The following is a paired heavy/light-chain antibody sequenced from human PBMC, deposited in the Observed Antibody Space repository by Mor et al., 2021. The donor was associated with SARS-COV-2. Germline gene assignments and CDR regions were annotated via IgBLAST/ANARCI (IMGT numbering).Heavy chain of an antibody. J-gene: IGHJ4*02. D-gene: IGHD3-16*01. CDR1: GFTFSSYW. Sequence: EVQLVESGGNLVQPGGSLRLSCAASGFTFSSYWVSWVRQAPGKGLEWVALIKEDGRNIYYVDSVKGRFTISRDDAKNSLYLQMTSVRAEDTAVYYCVFHRGGHWGQGTLVTVSS. V-gene: IGHV3-7*01. CDR2: IKEDGRNI. CDR3: VFHRGGH.
Light chain of an antibody. CDR1: QSLVFSDGNTY. CDR2: KVS. Sequence: DVVMTQSPLSLPVTLGQPASISCRSSQSLVFSDGNTYLSWFQQRPGQSPRRLIYKVSNRDSGVPDRFSGSGSGTDFTLKISRVEAEDVGVYYCMQDRQWPWTLGQGTKVEIK. CDR3: MQDRQWPWT. V-gene: IGKV2-30*01. J-gene: IGKJ1*01.